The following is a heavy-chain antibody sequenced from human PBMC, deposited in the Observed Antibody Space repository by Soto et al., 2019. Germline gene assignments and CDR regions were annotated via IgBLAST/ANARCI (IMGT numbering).Heavy chain of an antibody. Sequence: SETLSLTCTVSGGSISSYYWSWIRQPPGKGLEWIGYIYYSGSTNYNPSLKSRVTISVDTSKNQFSLKLDSVTAADTAVYFCARGCSSCLIGFDVWGPGKMVTVSS. J-gene: IGHJ3*01. CDR2: IYYSGST. V-gene: IGHV4-59*12. CDR1: GGSISSYY. D-gene: IGHD2-15*01. CDR3: ARGCSSCLIGFDV.